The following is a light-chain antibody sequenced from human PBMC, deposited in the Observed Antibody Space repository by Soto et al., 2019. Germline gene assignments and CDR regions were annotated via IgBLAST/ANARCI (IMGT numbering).Light chain of an antibody. CDR3: QQADSFPLT. CDR1: QDISSW. CDR2: AAS. V-gene: IGKV1-12*01. Sequence: DIQMTQSPSSLSASVGDRVTITCRASQDISSWLAWYQQKPGNAPKVLIFAASTLQRGVPSRFSGSGSGTDFTLTISSLQPEDFATYFCQQADSFPLTFGGGTKVDIK. J-gene: IGKJ4*01.